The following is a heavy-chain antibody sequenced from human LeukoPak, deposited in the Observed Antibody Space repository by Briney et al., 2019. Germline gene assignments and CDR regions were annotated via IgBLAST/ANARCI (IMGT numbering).Heavy chain of an antibody. V-gene: IGHV3-7*01. Sequence: PGGSLRLSCTASGFAFGDYAMSWVRQAPGKGLEWVANIKQDGSEKYYVDSVKGRFTISRDNAKNSLYLQMNSLRAEDTAVYYCARAVGVWGSYRYSYYFDYWGQGTLVTVSS. CDR3: ARAVGVWGSYRYSYYFDY. J-gene: IGHJ4*02. CDR2: IKQDGSEK. D-gene: IGHD3-16*02. CDR1: GFAFGDYA.